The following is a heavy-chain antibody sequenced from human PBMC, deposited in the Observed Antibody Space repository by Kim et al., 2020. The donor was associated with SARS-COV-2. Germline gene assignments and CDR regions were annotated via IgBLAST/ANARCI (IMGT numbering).Heavy chain of an antibody. Sequence: SETLSLTCTVSGGSISSYYWSWIRQPPGKGLEWIGYIYYSGSTNYNPSLKSRVTISVDTSKNQFSLKLSSVTAADTAVYYCARRVGGFGDLGGWFDPWGQGTLVTVSS. J-gene: IGHJ5*02. CDR3: ARRVGGFGDLGGWFDP. D-gene: IGHD3-10*01. CDR2: IYYSGST. V-gene: IGHV4-59*08. CDR1: GGSISSYY.